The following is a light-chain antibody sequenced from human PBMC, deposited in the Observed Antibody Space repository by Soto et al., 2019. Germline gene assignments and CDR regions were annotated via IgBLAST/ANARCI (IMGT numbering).Light chain of an antibody. V-gene: IGKV3-15*01. CDR2: GAS. Sequence: EMVVTQSPATLSVSPGERATLSCRASQDVSSNLAWYQQKPGQAPSLLIYGASTRATGTPARFSGSGSGTEVTLTISSLQSEDYAVYVCQQYMRWPLTFGGGTKVEI. CDR3: QQYMRWPLT. J-gene: IGKJ4*01. CDR1: QDVSSN.